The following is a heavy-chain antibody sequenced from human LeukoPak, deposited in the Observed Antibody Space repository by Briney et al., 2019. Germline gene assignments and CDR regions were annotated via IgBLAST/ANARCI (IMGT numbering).Heavy chain of an antibody. CDR2: MSSTSSYI. Sequence: GGSLRLSCAASGFTFSTYTLNWVRQVPGKGLEWVSSMSSTSSYIYYADSVKGRFTISRDNAKNSLYLQMNSLRVEDTAVYYRAAGLVTPYWGQGTLVTVSS. D-gene: IGHD3/OR15-3a*01. V-gene: IGHV3-21*01. CDR1: GFTFSTYT. CDR3: AAGLVTPY. J-gene: IGHJ4*02.